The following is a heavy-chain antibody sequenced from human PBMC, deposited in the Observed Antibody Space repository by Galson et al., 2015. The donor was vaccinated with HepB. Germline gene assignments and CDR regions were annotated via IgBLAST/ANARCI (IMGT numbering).Heavy chain of an antibody. D-gene: IGHD1-26*01. CDR3: ARGGSGSTIYYMDV. CDR2: INAG. Sequence: SVKVSCKASGYTFTSYAMHWVRQAPGQRLEWMGWINAGNQEFQGRVTTTRDTSASTVYMELSSLRSEDTAVYYCARGGSGSTIYYMDVWGKGTTVTVSS. J-gene: IGHJ6*03. V-gene: IGHV1-3*01. CDR1: GYTFTSYA.